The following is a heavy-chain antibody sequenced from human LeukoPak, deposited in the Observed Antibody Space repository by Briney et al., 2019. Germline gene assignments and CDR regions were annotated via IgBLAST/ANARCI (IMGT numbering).Heavy chain of an antibody. CDR3: ARVYCSSTSCYGPSQYFQH. CDR2: IYHSGST. CDR1: GYSISSGHY. Sequence: PSETLSLTCAVSGYSISSGHYWGWIRQPPGQGLEWIGSIYHSGSTYYNPSLKSRVTISVDTSKNQFSLKLSSVTAADTAVYYCARVYCSSTSCYGPSQYFQHWGQGTLVTVSS. J-gene: IGHJ1*01. V-gene: IGHV4-38-2*01. D-gene: IGHD2-2*01.